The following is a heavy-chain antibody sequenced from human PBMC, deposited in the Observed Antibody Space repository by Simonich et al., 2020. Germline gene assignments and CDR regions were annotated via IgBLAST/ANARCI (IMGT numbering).Heavy chain of an antibody. CDR1: GYTFTSYD. Sequence: QVQLVQYGAEVKKPGASVKVSCRASGYTFTSYDINWVRQATGQGFEWRGWMNPNSGNTGYAQEVQGRVTITRNTSISTAYMERSSLRSEDTAVYYCARGRGGMSRGYVDYWGQGTLVTVSS. CDR2: MNPNSGNT. V-gene: IGHV1-8*03. CDR3: ARGRGGMSRGYVDY. D-gene: IGHD2-15*01. J-gene: IGHJ4*02.